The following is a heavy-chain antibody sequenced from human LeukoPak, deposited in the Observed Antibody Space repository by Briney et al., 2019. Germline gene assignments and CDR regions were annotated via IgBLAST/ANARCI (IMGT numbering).Heavy chain of an antibody. CDR1: GFTFSSDA. CDR3: AKDTERFIAVAGTGFGGFDY. CDR2: ISGSGGST. V-gene: IGHV3-23*01. D-gene: IGHD6-19*01. J-gene: IGHJ4*02. Sequence: GGSPRLSCAASGFTFSSDAMSWVRQAPGKGLEWVSAISGSGGSTYYADSVKCRFTISRDNSKNTLYLQMNSLRAEDTAVYYCAKDTERFIAVAGTGFGGFDYWGQGTLVTVSS.